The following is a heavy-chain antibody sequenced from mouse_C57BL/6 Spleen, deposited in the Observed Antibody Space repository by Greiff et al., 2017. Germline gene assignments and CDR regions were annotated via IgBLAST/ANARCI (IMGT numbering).Heavy chain of an antibody. J-gene: IGHJ3*01. Sequence: QVHVKQSGAELVRPGTSVKVSCKASGYAFTNYLIEWVKQRPGQGLEWIGVINPGSGGTNYNEKFKGKATLTADKSSSTAYMQLSSLTSEDSAVYFCARREVYGNPSWFAYWGQGTLVTVSA. CDR1: GYAFTNYL. CDR2: INPGSGGT. D-gene: IGHD2-1*01. V-gene: IGHV1-54*01. CDR3: ARREVYGNPSWFAY.